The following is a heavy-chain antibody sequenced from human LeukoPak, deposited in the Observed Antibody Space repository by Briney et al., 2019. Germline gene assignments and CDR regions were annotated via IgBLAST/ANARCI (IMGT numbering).Heavy chain of an antibody. D-gene: IGHD3-22*01. CDR1: GYTFTSYD. V-gene: IGHV1-8*01. CDR3: ASRDSSGYYYDAFDI. CDR2: MNPNSGNT. J-gene: IGHJ3*02. Sequence: ASVKVSCKASGYTFTSYDINWVRQATGQGLEWMGWMNPNSGNTGYAQKFQGRVTMTRNTSISTAYLELSSLRSEDTAVYHCASRDSSGYYYDAFDIWGQGTMVTVSS.